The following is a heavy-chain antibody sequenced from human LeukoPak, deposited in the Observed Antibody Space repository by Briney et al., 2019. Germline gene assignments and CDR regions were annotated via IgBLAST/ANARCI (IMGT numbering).Heavy chain of an antibody. CDR2: IYSSGST. Sequence: SETLSLTCSVSGGSISYYYWSWIRQPAGKGLEWIGRIYSSGSTSSNPSLQSRVTISVDKSKNQFSLNLSSVTAADTAVYFCARDKEYQLLTNWFDPWGQGTLVTVSS. V-gene: IGHV4-4*07. D-gene: IGHD2-2*01. CDR1: GGSISYYY. CDR3: ARDKEYQLLTNWFDP. J-gene: IGHJ5*02.